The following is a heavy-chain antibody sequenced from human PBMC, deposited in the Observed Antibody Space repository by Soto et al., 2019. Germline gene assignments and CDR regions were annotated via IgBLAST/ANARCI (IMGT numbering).Heavy chain of an antibody. Sequence: ASVKVSCKASGYTFTSYDINWVRQATGQGLEWMGWMNPNSGNTGYAQKFQGRVTMTRNTSISTAYMELSSLRSEDTAVYYCARATNYDFWSGYSTEYNWFDPWGQGTLVTVSS. J-gene: IGHJ5*02. CDR1: GYTFTSYD. CDR2: MNPNSGNT. D-gene: IGHD3-3*01. CDR3: ARATNYDFWSGYSTEYNWFDP. V-gene: IGHV1-8*01.